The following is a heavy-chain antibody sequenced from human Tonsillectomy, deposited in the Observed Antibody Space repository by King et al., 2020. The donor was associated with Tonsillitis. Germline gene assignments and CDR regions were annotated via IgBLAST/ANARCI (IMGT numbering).Heavy chain of an antibody. CDR1: GFTFSSYS. J-gene: IGHJ6*03. Sequence: VQLVESGGGLVKPGGSLRLSCAASGFTFSSYSMNWVRQAPGKGLEWFSSISSSSSYIYYADSVKGRFTISRDNAKNSLYLQMNSLRAEDTAVYYCARDRWLRDSYYYYYYMDVWGKGTTVTVSS. D-gene: IGHD5-12*01. CDR3: ARDRWLRDSYYYYYYMDV. CDR2: ISSSSSYI. V-gene: IGHV3-21*01.